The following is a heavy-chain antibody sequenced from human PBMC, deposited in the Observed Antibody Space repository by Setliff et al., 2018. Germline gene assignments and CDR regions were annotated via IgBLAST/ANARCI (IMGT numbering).Heavy chain of an antibody. CDR2: VDHSGNT. Sequence: ASDTLSLTCTVSGDSISRSTYYWGWIRQSPGKGLDWIGTVDHSGNTFYNPSLKSRVTISVDTSKNQLSLELASVTAADTAVYYCARRDSTGYYGYSFDFWGQGTLVTVSS. D-gene: IGHD3-22*01. J-gene: IGHJ4*02. CDR1: GDSISRSTYY. CDR3: ARRDSTGYYGYSFDF. V-gene: IGHV4-39*01.